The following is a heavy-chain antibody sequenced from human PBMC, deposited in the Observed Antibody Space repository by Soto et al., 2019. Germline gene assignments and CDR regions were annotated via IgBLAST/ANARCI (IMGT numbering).Heavy chain of an antibody. Sequence: PSQTLSLTCAISGDSVSSNSDAWNWIRQSTSRGLEWLGRTYYRSKWFNNYALSVKSRITINPDTSKNQFSLQLNSVTPEDTAVYYCARGDQGIDYWGQGTLVTVSS. CDR2: TYYRSKWFN. CDR1: GDSVSSNSDA. J-gene: IGHJ4*02. D-gene: IGHD3-16*01. CDR3: ARGDQGIDY. V-gene: IGHV6-1*01.